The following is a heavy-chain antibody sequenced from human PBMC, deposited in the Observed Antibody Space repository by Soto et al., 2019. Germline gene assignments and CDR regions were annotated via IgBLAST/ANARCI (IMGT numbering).Heavy chain of an antibody. J-gene: IGHJ2*01. V-gene: IGHV4-34*01. D-gene: IGHD3-9*01. Sequence: QVQLQQWGAGPLRPLETLSLTCGVSGGSFSGYYWAWIRQSPGKGLAWIGEINDRGSINYNPSLKSRVSISVDTSKNHYSRTLRSVTAADTAVYYCARESHDILTGPPWVWYFDLGGRGTLVTVSS. CDR3: ARESHDILTGPPWVWYFDL. CDR2: INDRGSI. CDR1: GGSFSGYY.